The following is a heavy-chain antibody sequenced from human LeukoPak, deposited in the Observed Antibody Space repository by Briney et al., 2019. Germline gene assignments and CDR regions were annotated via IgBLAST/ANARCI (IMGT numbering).Heavy chain of an antibody. CDR2: IKEDGSER. Sequence: GGSLRLSCEGSAFIFSGHWMNWVRQTPGKGLEWVASIKEDGSERQYVDSVKGRFSISRDNTKGSLFLQLNSLRAGDTAVYYCAREMSGSNDAFDIWGQGTMVTVSS. J-gene: IGHJ3*02. V-gene: IGHV3-7*01. CDR3: AREMSGSNDAFDI. CDR1: AFIFSGHW. D-gene: IGHD3-10*01.